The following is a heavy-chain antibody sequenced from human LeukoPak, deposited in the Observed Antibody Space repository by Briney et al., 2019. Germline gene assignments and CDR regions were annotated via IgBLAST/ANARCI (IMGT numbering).Heavy chain of an antibody. D-gene: IGHD1-1*01. J-gene: IGHJ5*02. Sequence: GGSLRLSCAASGFTFSSYSMNWVRQAPGKGLEWVSYISSSSSTIYYADSVKGRFTISRDNAKNSLYLQMNSLRAEDTAVYYCARDQLGAGTDWFDPWGQGTLVTVSS. CDR1: GFTFSSYS. V-gene: IGHV3-48*04. CDR2: ISSSSSTI. CDR3: ARDQLGAGTDWFDP.